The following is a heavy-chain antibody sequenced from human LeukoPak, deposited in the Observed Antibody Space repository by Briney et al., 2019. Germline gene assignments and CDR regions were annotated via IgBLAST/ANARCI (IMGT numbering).Heavy chain of an antibody. CDR1: GYTFTSYG. Sequence: GASVKVSCKASGYTFTSYGISWVRQAPGQGLEWMGWISAYNGNTNYAQKLQGRVTMTTDTSTSTAYMELRSLRSDDTAVYYCARDCSSTSCYNDYYYGMDAWGQGTTVTVSS. CDR3: ARDCSSTSCYNDYYYGMDA. V-gene: IGHV1-18*01. J-gene: IGHJ6*02. D-gene: IGHD2-2*02. CDR2: ISAYNGNT.